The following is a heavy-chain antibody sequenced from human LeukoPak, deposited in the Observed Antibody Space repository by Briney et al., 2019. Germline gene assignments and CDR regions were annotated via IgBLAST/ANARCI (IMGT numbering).Heavy chain of an antibody. D-gene: IGHD2-15*01. CDR2: ISRSSSYI. V-gene: IGHV3-21*04. J-gene: IGHJ5*02. Sequence: PGGSLRLSCAVGGFTLSTYSMNWVRQAPGKGLEWVSFISRSSSYIYYADSVKGRFTIYSDNAKNSLYLQMNSLRSEDTAVYYCARGGGYCSGGSCYRWFDPWGQGTLVTVSS. CDR1: GFTLSTYS. CDR3: ARGGGYCSGGSCYRWFDP.